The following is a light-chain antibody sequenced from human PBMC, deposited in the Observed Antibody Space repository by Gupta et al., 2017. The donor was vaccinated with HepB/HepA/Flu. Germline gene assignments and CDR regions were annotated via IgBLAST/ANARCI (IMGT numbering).Light chain of an antibody. J-gene: IGKJ3*01. CDR1: QSVLSSSDNKNY. CDR3: QQYYSNPWFT. V-gene: IGKV4-1*01. CDR2: WAT. Sequence: DIVMTQYPDSLPVSLGARAPTSCKSIQSVLSSSDNKNYLAWYQHRPGQPPKPLIYWATTREPGVPDRFSGSGSGTDFTLTISSRQAEDVAVYFCQQYYSNPWFTFGPGTKVDIK.